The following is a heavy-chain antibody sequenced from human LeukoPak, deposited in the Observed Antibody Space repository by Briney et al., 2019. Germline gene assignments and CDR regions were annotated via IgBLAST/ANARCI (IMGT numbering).Heavy chain of an antibody. V-gene: IGHV1-69*10. CDR1: GGTFSSYA. CDR2: IIPIFGIA. Sequence: SVKVSCKASGGTFSSYAISWVRQAPGQGLEWMGGIIPIFGIANYAQKFQGRVTITADKSTSTAYMELSSLRSEDTAVYYCAREGSPYYYYYYYMDVWGKGTTVTVSS. J-gene: IGHJ6*03. CDR3: AREGSPYYYYYYYMDV.